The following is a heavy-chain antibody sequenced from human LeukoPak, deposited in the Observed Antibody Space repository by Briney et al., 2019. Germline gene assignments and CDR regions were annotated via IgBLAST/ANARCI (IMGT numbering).Heavy chain of an antibody. D-gene: IGHD2-15*01. CDR3: ARGLPCSGGSCYVGGYFDY. V-gene: IGHV4-4*02. CDR1: GGSISSSNW. J-gene: IGHJ4*02. CDR2: IYHSGST. Sequence: SGTLSLTCAVSGGSISSSNWWSWVRQPPGKGLEWIGEIYHSGSTNYNPSLKSRVTISVDKSKNQFSLKLSSVTAADTAVYYCARGLPCSGGSCYVGGYFDYWGQGTLATVSS.